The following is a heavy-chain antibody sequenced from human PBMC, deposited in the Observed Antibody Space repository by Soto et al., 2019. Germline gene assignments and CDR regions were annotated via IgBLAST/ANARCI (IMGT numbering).Heavy chain of an antibody. CDR1: GGTFSSYA. CDR3: ARTVVVVAATPYYYDYGMDV. D-gene: IGHD2-15*01. J-gene: IGHJ6*02. V-gene: IGHV1-69*12. Sequence: QVQLVQSGAEVKKPGSSVKVSCKASGGTFSSYAISWVRQAPGQGLEWMGGIIPIFGTANYAQKFQGRVTITADESTSTAYMELSSLRSEDTAVYYCARTVVVVAATPYYYDYGMDVWGQGTTVTVSS. CDR2: IIPIFGTA.